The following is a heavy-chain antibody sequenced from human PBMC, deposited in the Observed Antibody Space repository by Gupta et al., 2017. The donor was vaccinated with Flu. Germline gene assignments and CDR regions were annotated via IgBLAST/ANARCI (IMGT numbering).Heavy chain of an antibody. CDR1: GASSNSGTQY. CDR2: NYDGGST. Sequence: QLQLQESGPGLVKPSETLSLTCTVSGASSNSGTQYWGWIRQPPGKGLEWIGSNYDGGSTYYNPSLKSRVSISVDMSKNQVSLRLISVTTADTAVYYCGRAPHFWGQGTLVTVSS. J-gene: IGHJ4*02. CDR3: GRAPHF. V-gene: IGHV4-39*01.